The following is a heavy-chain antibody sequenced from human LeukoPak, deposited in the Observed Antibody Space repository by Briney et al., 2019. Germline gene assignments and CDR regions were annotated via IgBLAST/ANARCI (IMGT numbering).Heavy chain of an antibody. Sequence: PSETLSLTCTVSGGSISSSSYYWGWIRQPPGKGLEWVSYISSGSTTTYYADSVKGRFTISRDNANNSLYLQLNSLRPEDTAIYYCARGFLDKSSWHYYYYMDVWGKGTTVTVSS. J-gene: IGHJ6*03. D-gene: IGHD6-13*01. CDR3: ARGFLDKSSWHYYYYMDV. V-gene: IGHV3-48*01. CDR2: ISSGSTTT. CDR1: GGSISSSS.